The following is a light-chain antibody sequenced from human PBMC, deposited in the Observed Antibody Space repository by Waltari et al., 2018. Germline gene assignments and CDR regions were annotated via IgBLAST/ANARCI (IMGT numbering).Light chain of an antibody. CDR2: GKH. J-gene: IGLJ3*02. CDR1: SSNIGSDYH. Sequence: SVLTQPPSVTGAPGQRVTISCTGSSSNIGSDYHVHWYQQVPGMAPKLLLYGKHKRPSGVPDRFSGSKSGTSASLAIAGLQPEDEADYYCQSFDIILTGWVFGGGTRLTVL. CDR3: QSFDIILTGWV. V-gene: IGLV1-40*01.